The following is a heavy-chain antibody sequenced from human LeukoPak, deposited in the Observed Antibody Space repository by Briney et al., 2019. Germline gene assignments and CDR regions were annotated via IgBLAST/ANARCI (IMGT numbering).Heavy chain of an antibody. CDR1: GYTFTGYY. Sequence: SVKVSCKASGYTFTGYYMHWVRQAPGQGLEWMGWINPNSGGTNYAQKFQGRVTMTRDTSISTAYMELSRLRSDDTAVYYCARDLPMTTGYYYYGMDVWGQGTTVTVSS. V-gene: IGHV1-2*02. CDR3: ARDLPMTTGYYYYGMDV. J-gene: IGHJ6*02. D-gene: IGHD4-4*01. CDR2: INPNSGGT.